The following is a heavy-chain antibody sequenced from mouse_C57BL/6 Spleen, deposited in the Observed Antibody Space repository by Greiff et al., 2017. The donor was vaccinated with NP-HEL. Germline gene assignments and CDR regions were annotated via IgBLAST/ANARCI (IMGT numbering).Heavy chain of an antibody. J-gene: IGHJ4*01. CDR1: GYTFTSYW. D-gene: IGHD2-4*01. CDR2: INPSSGYT. Sequence: VQLQESGAELAKPGASVKLSCKASGYTFTSYWMHWVKQRPGQGLEWIGYINPSSGYTKYNQKFQDKATLTADKSSSTAYMQLSSLTYEDSAVYYCARTPLYYDYSILYAMDYWGQGTSVTVSS. V-gene: IGHV1-7*01. CDR3: ARTPLYYDYSILYAMDY.